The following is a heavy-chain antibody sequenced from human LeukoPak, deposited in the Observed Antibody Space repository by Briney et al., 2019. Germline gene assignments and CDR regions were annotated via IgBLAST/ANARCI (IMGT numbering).Heavy chain of an antibody. Sequence: SETLSLTCTVSGGSISSSSDYWGWIRQPPGKGLEWIGSIYYSGSTYYNPSLKSRVTISVDTSKNQFSLKLSPVTAADTAVYSCARHSFSSGWKSFDYWGQGTLVTVSS. J-gene: IGHJ4*02. CDR2: IYYSGST. CDR1: GGSISSSSDY. V-gene: IGHV4-39*01. CDR3: ARHSFSSGWKSFDY. D-gene: IGHD6-19*01.